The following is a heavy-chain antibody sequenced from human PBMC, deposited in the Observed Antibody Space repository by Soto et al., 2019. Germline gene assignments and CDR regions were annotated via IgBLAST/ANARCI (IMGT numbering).Heavy chain of an antibody. CDR1: GFTFSHYD. CDR3: AKDGSHTFDY. CDR2: MSYDGSNV. D-gene: IGHD1-26*01. J-gene: IGHJ4*02. Sequence: QVQLVESGGGVVQPGRSLRLSCAASGFTFSHYDMHWVRQAPGKGLEWVALMSYDGSNVYYADSVKGRFTISRDNSKNTLYLQMNSLRAEDTAVYYCAKDGSHTFDYWGQGTLVTVSS. V-gene: IGHV3-30*18.